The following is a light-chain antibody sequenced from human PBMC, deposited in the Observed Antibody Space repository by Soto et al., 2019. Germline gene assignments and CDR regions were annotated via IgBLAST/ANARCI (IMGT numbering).Light chain of an antibody. CDR1: QNVNYN. CDR3: QQYNNWPRT. CDR2: DAS. V-gene: IGKV3-15*01. Sequence: IVMTQSPATLSVSPGERATLSCRASQNVNYNLAGYQQKPGQAPSLLIHDASIRATAVPARFSGSGSGTEFTLSISSLQSEDFAVYYCQQYNNWPRTFGQGTKVDIK. J-gene: IGKJ1*01.